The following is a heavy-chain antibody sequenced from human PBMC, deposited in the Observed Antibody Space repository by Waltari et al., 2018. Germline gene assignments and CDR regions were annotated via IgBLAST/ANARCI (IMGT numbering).Heavy chain of an antibody. V-gene: IGHV4-38-2*01. CDR1: GYSISSGYY. J-gene: IGHJ5*02. D-gene: IGHD3-22*01. CDR3: ARVIVVVTNPTGWFDP. CDR2: IYHSGST. Sequence: QVQLQESGPGLVKPSETLSLTCAVSGYSISSGYYWGWIRQPPGKGLEWIGSIYHSGSTYYNPSLKSRVTISVDTSKNKFSLKLSSVTAADTAVYYCARVIVVVTNPTGWFDPWGQGTLVTVSS.